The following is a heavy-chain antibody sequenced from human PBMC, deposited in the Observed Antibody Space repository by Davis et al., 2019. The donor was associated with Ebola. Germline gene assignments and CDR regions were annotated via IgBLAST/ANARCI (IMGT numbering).Heavy chain of an antibody. CDR1: GFTFTSSA. Sequence: AASVKVSCKASGFTFTSSAVQWVRQARGQRLEWIGWIVVGTGNTDYAQKFQERVTITRDMSTSTAYMELSSLRSEDTAVYYCAPDRKGIQVWSRAYYYYGMDVWGQGTTVTVSS. V-gene: IGHV1-58*01. D-gene: IGHD5-18*01. CDR2: IVVGTGNT. CDR3: APDRKGIQVWSRAYYYYGMDV. J-gene: IGHJ6*02.